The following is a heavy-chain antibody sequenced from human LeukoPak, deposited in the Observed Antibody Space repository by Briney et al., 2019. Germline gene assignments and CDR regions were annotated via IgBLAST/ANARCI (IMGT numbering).Heavy chain of an antibody. V-gene: IGHV4-59*08. CDR2: IYDSGST. J-gene: IGHJ4*02. Sequence: SETLSLTCTASGGSISGYYWSWVRQPPGKGLEWLGYIYDSGSTNHNPSLKSRVPISVDSSKNQFSLKLSSVTAADTAIYYCARQRLYSSGWQPSNFDYWGQGTLVTVSS. CDR1: GGSISGYY. D-gene: IGHD6-19*01. CDR3: ARQRLYSSGWQPSNFDY.